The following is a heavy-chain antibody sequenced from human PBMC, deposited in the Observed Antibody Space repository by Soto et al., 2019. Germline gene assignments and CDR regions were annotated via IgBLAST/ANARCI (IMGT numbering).Heavy chain of an antibody. Sequence: EVQLLESGGGLVQPGGSLRLSCAASGFTFSGYGMSWVRQAPGKGLNWVSAISGSGDSTYYADSVKGRFTISRDNSKNTLYLQMNSLRAEDTAVYYFAKLTMVRGVDYWGQGTQVTVSS. V-gene: IGHV3-23*01. J-gene: IGHJ4*02. D-gene: IGHD3-10*01. CDR2: ISGSGDST. CDR1: GFTFSGYG. CDR3: AKLTMVRGVDY.